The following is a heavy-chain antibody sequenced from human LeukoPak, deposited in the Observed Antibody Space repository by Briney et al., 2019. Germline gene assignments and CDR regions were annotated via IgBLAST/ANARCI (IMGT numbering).Heavy chain of an antibody. J-gene: IGHJ6*03. CDR1: GGSFSGCY. CDR3: ARTTEGGYSYGYFYYYYMDV. Sequence: SETLSLTCAVYGGSFSGCYWSWIRQPPGKGLEWIGEINHSGSTNYNPSLKSRVTISVDTSKNQFSLKLSSVTAADTAVYYCARTTEGGYSYGYFYYYYMDVWGKGTTVTISS. V-gene: IGHV4-34*01. D-gene: IGHD5-18*01. CDR2: INHSGST.